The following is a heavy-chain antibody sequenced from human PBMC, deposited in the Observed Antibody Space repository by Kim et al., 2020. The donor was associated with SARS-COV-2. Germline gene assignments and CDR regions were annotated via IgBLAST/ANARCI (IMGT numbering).Heavy chain of an antibody. Sequence: FTISRDNAKNSLYLQMNSLRAEDTALYYCAKESLPTYYYGSGRAVYFDYWGQGTLVTVSS. D-gene: IGHD3-10*01. J-gene: IGHJ4*02. V-gene: IGHV3-9*01. CDR3: AKESLPTYYYGSGRAVYFDY.